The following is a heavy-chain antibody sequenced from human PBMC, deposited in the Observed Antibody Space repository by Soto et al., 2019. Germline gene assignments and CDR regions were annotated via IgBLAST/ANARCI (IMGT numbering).Heavy chain of an antibody. CDR3: ARMPTLARAYYDILTGYHLDS. CDR2: IRSGSTTI. V-gene: IGHV3-48*02. Sequence: EVQLEESGGGLVQPGASLRLSCAASGFTFSNYSMNWVRQAPGKGLEWVSYIRSGSTTIYYADSVKGRFTISRDNAKNSLFLRMNSLRDEDTAVYYCARMPTLARAYYDILTGYHLDSWGQGTLVTVSS. CDR1: GFTFSNYS. J-gene: IGHJ4*02. D-gene: IGHD3-9*01.